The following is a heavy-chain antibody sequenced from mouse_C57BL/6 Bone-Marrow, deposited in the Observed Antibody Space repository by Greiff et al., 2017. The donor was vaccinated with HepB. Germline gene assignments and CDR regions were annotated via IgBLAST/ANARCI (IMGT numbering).Heavy chain of an antibody. CDR3: ARKGYYYGSRFYAMDY. Sequence: VQLVESGPGLVQPSQSLSITCTVSGFSLTSYGVHWVRQSPGKGLEWLGVIWSGGSTDYNAAFISRLSISKDNSKSQVFFKMNSLQADDTAIYYCARKGYYYGSRFYAMDYWGQGTSVTVSS. D-gene: IGHD1-1*01. V-gene: IGHV2-2*01. CDR2: IWSGGST. J-gene: IGHJ4*01. CDR1: GFSLTSYG.